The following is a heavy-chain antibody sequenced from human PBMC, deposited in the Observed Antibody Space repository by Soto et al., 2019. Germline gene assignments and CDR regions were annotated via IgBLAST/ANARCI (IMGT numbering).Heavy chain of an antibody. D-gene: IGHD4-4*01. V-gene: IGHV5-10-1*01. J-gene: IGHJ6*02. CDR3: ARHTVTTGDYYYGMDV. Sequence: PGESLKISCKGSGYSFTSYWISWVRQMPGKGLEWMGRIDPSDSYTNYSPSFQGHVTTSADKSISTAYLQWSSLKASDTAMYYCARHTVTTGDYYYGMDVWGQGTTVTVSS. CDR1: GYSFTSYW. CDR2: IDPSDSYT.